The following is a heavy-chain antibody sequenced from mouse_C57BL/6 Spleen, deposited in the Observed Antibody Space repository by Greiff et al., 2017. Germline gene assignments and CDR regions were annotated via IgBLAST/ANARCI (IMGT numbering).Heavy chain of an antibody. CDR1: GFSFNTYA. CDR3: VRQYDYDGWEYYFDY. D-gene: IGHD2-4*01. V-gene: IGHV10-1*01. Sequence: EVQLVESGGGLVQPKGSLKLSCAASGFSFNTYAMNWVRQAPGKGLEWVARIRSKSNNYETYYADSVKDRFTISRDDSEGMLYLQMNIVKTEDTAMYYCVRQYDYDGWEYYFDYWGQGTTLTVSS. CDR2: IRSKSNNYET. J-gene: IGHJ2*01.